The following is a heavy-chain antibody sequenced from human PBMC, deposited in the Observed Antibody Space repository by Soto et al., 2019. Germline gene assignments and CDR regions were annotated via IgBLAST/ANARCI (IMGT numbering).Heavy chain of an antibody. CDR3: ARGQGLSG. CDR2: ISYDGSNK. CDR1: GFTFSSYA. Sequence: QVQLVESGGGVVQPGRTLRLSCAASGFTFSSYAMHWVRQAPGKGLEWVAVISYDGSNKYYADSVKVRFTISRDNSKNTLYLQMNSLRAEDTAMHYCARGQGLSGWGQGTLVTVSS. J-gene: IGHJ4*02. D-gene: IGHD3-10*01. V-gene: IGHV3-30-3*01.